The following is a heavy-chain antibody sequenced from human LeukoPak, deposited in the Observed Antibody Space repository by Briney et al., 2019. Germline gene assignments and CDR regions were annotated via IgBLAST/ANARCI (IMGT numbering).Heavy chain of an antibody. CDR1: GGSFSGYY. D-gene: IGHD3-16*02. J-gene: IGHJ4*02. CDR2: INHSGST. V-gene: IGHV4-34*01. Sequence: SETLSLTCAVYGGSFSGYYWSWIRQPPGKGLEWIGEINHSGSTNYNPSLKSRVTISVDTSKNQFSLKLSSVTAADTALYYCAXAGPNKYTFGGVIAKYYFDYWGQGTLVTVSS. CDR3: AXAGPNKYTFGGVIAKYYFDY.